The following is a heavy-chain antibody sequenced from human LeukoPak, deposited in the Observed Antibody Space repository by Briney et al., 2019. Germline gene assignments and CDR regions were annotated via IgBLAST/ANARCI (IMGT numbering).Heavy chain of an antibody. Sequence: SETLSLTCAVYGGSFSGYYWSWIRQPPGKGLEWIGEINHSGSTNYNPSLKSRVTISVDTSKNQLSLKLSSVTAADTAVYYCARGRRGLNWFDPWGQGTLVTVSS. CDR3: ARGRRGLNWFDP. D-gene: IGHD3-16*01. CDR1: GGSFSGYY. V-gene: IGHV4-34*01. J-gene: IGHJ5*02. CDR2: INHSGST.